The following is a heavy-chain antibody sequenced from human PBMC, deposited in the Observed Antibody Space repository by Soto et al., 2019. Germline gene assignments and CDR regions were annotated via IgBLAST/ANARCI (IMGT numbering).Heavy chain of an antibody. D-gene: IGHD3-9*01. CDR3: ARHVYYDVLKKNY. Sequence: ELQLVQSGAEVKKPGESLKISCKGSGYNFANYWIGWVRQMPGKGLEWMGIIYPGNSDTRYSPSFQGQVTISADTSISTAYLEWSSLKASDTARYYCARHVYYDVLKKNYWGQGTLVTVSS. CDR1: GYNFANYW. V-gene: IGHV5-51*01. J-gene: IGHJ4*02. CDR2: IYPGNSDT.